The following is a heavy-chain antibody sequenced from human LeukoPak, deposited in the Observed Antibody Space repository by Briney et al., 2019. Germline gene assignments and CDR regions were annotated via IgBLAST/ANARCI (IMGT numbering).Heavy chain of an antibody. V-gene: IGHV4-34*01. D-gene: IGHD3-10*01. CDR2: INHSGST. CDR1: GGSFSGYY. J-gene: IGHJ4*02. CDR3: ARDPMELLHYYGSGSYKRDFDY. Sequence: SETLSLTCAVYGGSFSGYYWSWIRQPPGKGLEWIGEINHSGSTNYNPSLKSRVTMSVDTSKNQFSLKLSSVTAADTAVYYCARDPMELLHYYGSGSYKRDFDYWGQGTLVTVSS.